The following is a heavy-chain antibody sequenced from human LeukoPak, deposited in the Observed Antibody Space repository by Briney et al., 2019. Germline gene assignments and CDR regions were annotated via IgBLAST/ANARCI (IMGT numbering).Heavy chain of an antibody. CDR2: IYTSGST. Sequence: SETLSLTCTVSGGSISSYYWSWIRQPAGKGLEWIGRIYTSGSTNYNPSLKSRVTMSVDTSKNQFSLKLSSVTAADTAVYCCARLVDTAMVYYFDYWGQGTLVTVSS. D-gene: IGHD5-18*01. CDR1: GGSISSYY. V-gene: IGHV4-4*07. J-gene: IGHJ4*02. CDR3: ARLVDTAMVYYFDY.